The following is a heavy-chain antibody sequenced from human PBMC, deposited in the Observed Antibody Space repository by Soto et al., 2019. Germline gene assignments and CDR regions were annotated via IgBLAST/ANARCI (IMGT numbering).Heavy chain of an antibody. CDR2: INSDGSST. CDR1: GFTFGSYS. Sequence: GGSLRLSCAASGFTFGSYSMNWVRQAPGKGLVWVSRINSDGSSTTYADSVKGRFTISRDSSKNTVSLEMTSLRAEDTAVYYCAKGGRQWLVTSDFNYWGQGALVTVSS. J-gene: IGHJ4*02. CDR3: AKGGRQWLVTSDFNY. D-gene: IGHD6-19*01. V-gene: IGHV3-74*01.